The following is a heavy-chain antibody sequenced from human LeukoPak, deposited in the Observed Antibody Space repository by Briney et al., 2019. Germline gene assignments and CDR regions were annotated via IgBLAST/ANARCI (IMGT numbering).Heavy chain of an antibody. CDR3: ARAPRLRYFDWLLSGNFDY. V-gene: IGHV1-69*04. J-gene: IGHJ4*02. D-gene: IGHD3-9*01. Sequence: GASVKVSCKASGGTFSSYAISWVRQAPGQGLEWMGRIIPILGIANYAQKFQGRVTITADKSTSTAYMELSSLRSEDTAVYYCARAPRLRYFDWLLSGNFDYWGQGTLVTVSS. CDR2: IIPILGIA. CDR1: GGTFSSYA.